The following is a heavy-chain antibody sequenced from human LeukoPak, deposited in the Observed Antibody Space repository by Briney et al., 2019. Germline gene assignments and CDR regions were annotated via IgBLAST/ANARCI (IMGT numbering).Heavy chain of an antibody. CDR3: ASLRAVVAVSNWFDP. J-gene: IGHJ5*02. CDR2: IYYSGST. Sequence: SETLSLTCTVSGGSISSYYWSWIRQPPGKGLEWIGYIYYSGSTNYNPSLKSRVTISVDTSKNQFSLKLSSVTAADTAAYYCASLRAVVAVSNWFDPWGQGTLVTVSS. V-gene: IGHV4-59*12. CDR1: GGSISSYY. D-gene: IGHD2-15*01.